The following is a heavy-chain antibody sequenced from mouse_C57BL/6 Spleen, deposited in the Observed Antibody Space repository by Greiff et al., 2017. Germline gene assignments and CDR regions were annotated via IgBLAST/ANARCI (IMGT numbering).Heavy chain of an antibody. V-gene: IGHV1-50*01. CDR3: ERSGEYTFAY. J-gene: IGHJ3*01. CDR2: IDPSDSYT. CDR1: GYTFTSYW. D-gene: IGHD5-1*01. Sequence: QVQLQQPGAELVKPGASVKLSCKASGYTFTSYWMQWVKQRPGQGLEWIGEIDPSDSYTNYNQKFKGKATLTVDTSSSTAYMQLSSLTSEDSAVYYCERSGEYTFAYGGKGTLVTVSA.